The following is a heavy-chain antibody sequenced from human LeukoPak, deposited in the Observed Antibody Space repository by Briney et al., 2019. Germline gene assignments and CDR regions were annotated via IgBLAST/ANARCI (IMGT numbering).Heavy chain of an antibody. CDR1: GFTFSSYA. V-gene: IGHV3-30-3*01. CDR3: ARDRGDYGDYSFDY. CDR2: ISYDGSNK. D-gene: IGHD4-17*01. J-gene: IGHJ4*02. Sequence: GGSLRLSCAASGFTFSSYAMHWVCQAPGKGLEWVAVISYDGSNKYYADSVKGRFTISRDNSKNTLYLQMNSLRAEDTAVYYCARDRGDYGDYSFDYWGQGTLVTVSS.